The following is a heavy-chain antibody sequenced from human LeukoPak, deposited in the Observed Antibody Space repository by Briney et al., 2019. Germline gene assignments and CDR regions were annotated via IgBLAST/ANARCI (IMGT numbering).Heavy chain of an antibody. CDR2: IYSGGST. V-gene: IGHV3-53*01. CDR3: ARAESLHRWSGEWDYYYYMDV. D-gene: IGHD3-10*01. J-gene: IGHJ6*03. Sequence: GGFLRLSCAASGFTVSSNYMSWVRQAPGKGLEWVSVIYSGGSTYYADSVKGRFTISRDNSKNTLYLQMNSLRAEDTAVYYCARAESLHRWSGEWDYYYYMDVWGKGTTVTVSS. CDR1: GFTVSSNY.